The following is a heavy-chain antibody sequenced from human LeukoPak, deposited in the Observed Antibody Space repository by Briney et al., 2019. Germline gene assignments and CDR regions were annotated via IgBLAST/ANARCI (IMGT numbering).Heavy chain of an antibody. D-gene: IGHD3-3*01. V-gene: IGHV1-24*01. J-gene: IGHJ4*02. Sequence: ASVKVSCKVSGYTLTELSMHWVRQAPGKGLEWMGGFDPEDGETIYAQKFQGRVTMTEDTSTDTAYMELSSLRSEDTAVYYCATGRFLEWLFPFDYWGQGTLVTVSS. CDR2: FDPEDGET. CDR3: ATGRFLEWLFPFDY. CDR1: GYTLTELS.